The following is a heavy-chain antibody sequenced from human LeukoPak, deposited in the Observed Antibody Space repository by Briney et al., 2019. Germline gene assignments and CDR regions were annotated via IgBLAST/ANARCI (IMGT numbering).Heavy chain of an antibody. V-gene: IGHV1-2*04. D-gene: IGHD1-26*01. CDR1: GYTFTGYY. CDR3: GLMGATTNGRDDAFDI. Sequence: ASVKVSCKASGYTFTGYYMHWVRQAPGQRLEWMGWINPNSGGTNYAQKFQGWVTMTRDTSINTAYMELSRLRSDDTAVYYCGLMGATTNGRDDAFDIWGQGALITVSS. CDR2: INPNSGGT. J-gene: IGHJ3*02.